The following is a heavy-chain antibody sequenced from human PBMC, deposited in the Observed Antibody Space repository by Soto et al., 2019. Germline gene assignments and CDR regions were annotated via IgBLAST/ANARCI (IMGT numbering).Heavy chain of an antibody. CDR1: GFTFSNSW. Sequence: PGVSPXLSCAASGFTFSNSWMNWVRQAPGKGLEWVGRIKSKTDGGTTDYAAPVKGRFTISRDNSKNTLYLQMNSLRAEDTAVYYCAGSHSGITMIVVVNPDGAFDIWGQGTMVTVSS. D-gene: IGHD3-22*01. V-gene: IGHV3-15*07. J-gene: IGHJ3*02. CDR3: AGSHSGITMIVVVNPDGAFDI. CDR2: IKSKTDGGTT.